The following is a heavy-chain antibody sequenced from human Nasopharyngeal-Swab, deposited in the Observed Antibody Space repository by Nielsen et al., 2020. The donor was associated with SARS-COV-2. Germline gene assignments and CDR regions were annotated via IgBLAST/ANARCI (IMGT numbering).Heavy chain of an antibody. CDR1: GGSFSGYF. D-gene: IGHD6-13*01. Sequence: SEILSLTCAVYGGSFSGYFWSWIRQPPGKGLEWIGEINHSGSTNYNPSLKSRVTISVDTSKNQFSLKLSSVTAADTAAYYCARYRQYRGYYYYGMDVWGQGTTVTVSS. CDR2: INHSGST. V-gene: IGHV4-34*01. CDR3: ARYRQYRGYYYYGMDV. J-gene: IGHJ6*02.